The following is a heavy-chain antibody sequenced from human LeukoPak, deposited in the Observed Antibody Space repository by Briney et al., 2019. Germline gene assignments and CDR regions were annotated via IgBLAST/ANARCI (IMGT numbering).Heavy chain of an antibody. CDR3: AKDPVTMVRGVIDRYFDY. Sequence: GGSLRLSCAASGFTFDDYAMSWVRQAPGKGLEWVSAISGSGGSTYYADSVKGRFTISRDNSKNTLYLQMNSLRAEDTAVYYCAKDPVTMVRGVIDRYFDYWGQGTLVTVSS. CDR1: GFTFDDYA. CDR2: ISGSGGST. J-gene: IGHJ4*02. D-gene: IGHD3-10*01. V-gene: IGHV3-23*01.